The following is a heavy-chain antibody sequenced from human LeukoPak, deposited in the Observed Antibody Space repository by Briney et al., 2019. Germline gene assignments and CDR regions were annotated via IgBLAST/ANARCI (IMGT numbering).Heavy chain of an antibody. CDR3: ARVGGDLHAFDI. D-gene: IGHD3-16*01. CDR2: INWNGANT. Sequence: GGSLRLSCAASGFTFELYGMSWVRQAPGKGLEWVSGINWNGANTGYAASVKARFTISRDNAKNSLHLQMNSLRADDTAFYHCARVGGDLHAFDIWGQGTVVSVSS. CDR1: GFTFELYG. J-gene: IGHJ3*02. V-gene: IGHV3-20*01.